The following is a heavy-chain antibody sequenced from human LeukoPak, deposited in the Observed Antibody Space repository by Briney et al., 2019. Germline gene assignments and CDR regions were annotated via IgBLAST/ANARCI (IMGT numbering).Heavy chain of an antibody. Sequence: PSETLSLTCAVSGYSISSGYYWGWIRQPPGKGLEWMGSIYHRGSTYYNPSLKSRVTVSVDTSKNQFSLKLSSVTAADTAVYYCARHEEESGAARYYFDYWGQGTLVTVSS. J-gene: IGHJ4*02. CDR2: IYHRGST. V-gene: IGHV4-38-2*01. CDR3: ARHEEESGAARYYFDY. D-gene: IGHD6-13*01. CDR1: GYSISSGYY.